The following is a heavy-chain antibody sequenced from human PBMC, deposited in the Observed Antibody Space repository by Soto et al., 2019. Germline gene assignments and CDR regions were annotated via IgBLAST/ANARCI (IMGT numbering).Heavy chain of an antibody. J-gene: IGHJ4*02. CDR1: GFTFSSYA. V-gene: IGHV3-30-3*01. D-gene: IGHD3-22*01. Sequence: LRLSCAASGFTFSSYAMHWVRQAPGKGLEWVAVISYDGSNKYYADSVKGRFTISRDNSKNTLYLQMNSLRAEDTAVYYCAREGDGLSYDSSGYCDYWGQGTLVTVSS. CDR2: ISYDGSNK. CDR3: AREGDGLSYDSSGYCDY.